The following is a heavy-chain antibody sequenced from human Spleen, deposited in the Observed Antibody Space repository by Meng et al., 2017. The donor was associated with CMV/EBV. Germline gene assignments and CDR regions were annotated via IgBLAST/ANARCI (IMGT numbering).Heavy chain of an antibody. Sequence: SVKVSCKASGGTFRSNAINWVRQAPGQGLEWMGGIIPICGTPNYAQKFQGRVTISTDESTRTAYMQLSSLRSEDTAVYYCARGTYYYDGRDYIADIIDYWGQGTLVTVSS. CDR3: ARGTYYYDGRDYIADIIDY. CDR2: IIPICGTP. J-gene: IGHJ4*02. V-gene: IGHV1-69*05. CDR1: GGTFRSNA. D-gene: IGHD3-22*01.